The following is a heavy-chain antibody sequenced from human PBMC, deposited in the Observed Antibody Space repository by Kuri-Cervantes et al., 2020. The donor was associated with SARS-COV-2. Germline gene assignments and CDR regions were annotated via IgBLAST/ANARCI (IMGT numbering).Heavy chain of an antibody. D-gene: IGHD3-10*01. Sequence: GGSLRLSCAASGFTVSSNYMSWVRQAPGKGLEWVSYIGSSSSIIYYADSMKGRFTISRDNAKNSLSLQMKSLRAEDTAVYYCARERYYSGHYGMDVWGQGTTVTVSS. CDR2: IGSSSSII. CDR3: ARERYYSGHYGMDV. J-gene: IGHJ6*02. CDR1: GFTVSSNY. V-gene: IGHV3-48*01.